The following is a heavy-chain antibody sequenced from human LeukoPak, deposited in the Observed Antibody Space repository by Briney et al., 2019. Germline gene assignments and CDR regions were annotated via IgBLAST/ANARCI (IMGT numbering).Heavy chain of an antibody. J-gene: IGHJ5*02. V-gene: IGHV3-48*03. CDR2: ISSSGSTI. CDR1: GFTFSSYE. CDR3: ARDHLPKHITVTTSWFDP. Sequence: PGGSLRLSCAASGFTFSSYEMNWVRQAPGKGLEWVSYISSSGSTIYYADSVKGRFTISRDNAKNSLYLQMNSLRAEDTAVYYCARDHLPKHITVTTSWFDPWGQGTLVTVSS. D-gene: IGHD4-17*01.